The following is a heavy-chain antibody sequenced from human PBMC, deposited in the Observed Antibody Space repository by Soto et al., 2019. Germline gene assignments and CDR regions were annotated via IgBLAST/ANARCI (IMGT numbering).Heavy chain of an antibody. J-gene: IGHJ6*02. D-gene: IGHD3-10*01. CDR2: ISYDGSNK. CDR1: GFTFSSYA. V-gene: IGHV3-30-3*01. Sequence: PGGSLRLSCAASGFTFSSYAMHWVRQAPGKGLEWVAVISYDGSNKSYADSVKGRFTISRDNSKNTLSLQMNSLRAEDTAVYYCAREQLLWFGELPISYGMDVWGQGTTVTVSS. CDR3: AREQLLWFGELPISYGMDV.